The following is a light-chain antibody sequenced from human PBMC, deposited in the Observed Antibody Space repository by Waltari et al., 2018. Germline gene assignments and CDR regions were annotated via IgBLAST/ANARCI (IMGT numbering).Light chain of an antibody. Sequence: QSALPQPASVSGSPGQSLTISCTGTSSDVGTYAYVSWYQQHPGKAPKLMIYDVTKRPSGIANRFSGSKSGNTASLTISGLQAEDEADYYCSSYTTSSTVYVFGTGTKVTVL. CDR3: SSYTTSSTVYV. J-gene: IGLJ1*01. V-gene: IGLV2-14*03. CDR1: SSDVGTYAY. CDR2: DVT.